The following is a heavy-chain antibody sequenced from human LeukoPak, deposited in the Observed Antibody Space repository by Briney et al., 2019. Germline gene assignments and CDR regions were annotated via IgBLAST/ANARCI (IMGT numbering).Heavy chain of an antibody. CDR1: GFTFSSYS. CDR3: ARDSVGVPTDFDY. D-gene: IGHD1-26*01. Sequence: GGSLRLSCAASGFTFSSYSMNWVRQSPGKGLEWLSYISGGSDTRYHADSLKGRFTISRDNAKNSLYLQMNSLRAEDTAVYYCARDSVGVPTDFDYWGQGTLVTVSS. V-gene: IGHV3-48*01. J-gene: IGHJ4*02. CDR2: ISGGSDTR.